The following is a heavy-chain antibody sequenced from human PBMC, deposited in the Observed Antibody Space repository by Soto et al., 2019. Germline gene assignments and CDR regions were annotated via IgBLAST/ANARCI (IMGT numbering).Heavy chain of an antibody. Sequence: GGSLRLSCVDSGFTFSRYAMHWVRQAPGKGLEWVAVISNDGSTKYYADSVKGRFTISRDNSKNTLYLQMNSLRPEDTAVYYCARDSSSWTQPLYYFDYWGQGTLVTVSS. CDR3: ARDSSSWTQPLYYFDY. D-gene: IGHD6-13*01. CDR1: GFTFSRYA. V-gene: IGHV3-30-3*01. J-gene: IGHJ4*02. CDR2: ISNDGSTK.